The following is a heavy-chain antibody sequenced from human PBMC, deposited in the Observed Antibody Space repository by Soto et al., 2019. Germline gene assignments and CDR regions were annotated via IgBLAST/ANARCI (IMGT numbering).Heavy chain of an antibody. D-gene: IGHD1-7*01. Sequence: QVQLQQWGAGLLKPSETLSLTCAVSGESFSGYYWSWMRQPPGKGLEWIGEMNDSGSTKYNASLESRVAISVDTSKGHFSLTLTSVTAADTAVYYCASPRWNYIYWGQGTLVAVSS. V-gene: IGHV4-34*01. CDR3: ASPRWNYIY. CDR2: MNDSGST. CDR1: GESFSGYY. J-gene: IGHJ4*02.